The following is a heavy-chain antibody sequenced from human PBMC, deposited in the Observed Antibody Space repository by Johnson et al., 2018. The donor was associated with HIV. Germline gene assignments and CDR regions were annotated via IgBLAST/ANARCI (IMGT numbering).Heavy chain of an antibody. CDR3: ATTPWAYYGGNSVTHDAFDI. D-gene: IGHD4-23*01. V-gene: IGHV3-30-3*01. CDR1: GFTFSSYA. CDR2: ISYDGSNK. Sequence: QVHLVESGGGVVQPGRSLRLSCAASGFTFSSYAVQWVRQAPDKGLEWVAVISYDGSNKYYAASVRGRCTISRDNSKNTLYLQMNSLRAEDTAVYSCATTPWAYYGGNSVTHDAFDIWGQGTMVTVSS. J-gene: IGHJ3*02.